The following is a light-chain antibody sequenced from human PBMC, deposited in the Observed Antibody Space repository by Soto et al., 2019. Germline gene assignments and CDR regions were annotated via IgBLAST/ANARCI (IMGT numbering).Light chain of an antibody. V-gene: IGKV3-20*01. CDR2: GAS. CDR1: QTVSSSY. Sequence: EIVLTQSPGTLSLSPGERATLSCRASQTVSSSYLAWYQQKPGQAPRLVIYGASSRATGTPDRFRGSGSGTEVTPTIRGMEPEDFAVYYWQQDDSSPLMYTFGQGTKLEIK. CDR3: QQDDSSPLMYT. J-gene: IGKJ2*01.